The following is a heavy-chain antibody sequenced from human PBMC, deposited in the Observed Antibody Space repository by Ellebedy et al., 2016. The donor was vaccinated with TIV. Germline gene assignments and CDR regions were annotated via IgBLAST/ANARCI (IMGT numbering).Heavy chain of an antibody. CDR2: ISPYNRNT. Sequence: ASVKVSXKASSYTFTSYSICWVRQAPGQGLEWMGWISPYNRNTNYAQDLQGRVTMTTDTSTNTAYMELRSLRSDDTAVYYCARDPYDFWSGHDALDIWGQGTMVTVSS. CDR3: ARDPYDFWSGHDALDI. CDR1: SYTFTSYS. V-gene: IGHV1-18*01. D-gene: IGHD3-3*01. J-gene: IGHJ3*02.